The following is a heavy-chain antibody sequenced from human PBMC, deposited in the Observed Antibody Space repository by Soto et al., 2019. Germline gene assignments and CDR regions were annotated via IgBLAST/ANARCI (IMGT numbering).Heavy chain of an antibody. CDR1: GFPFSVYG. D-gene: IGHD4-17*01. CDR3: ARPQGDYGDYLRAFDI. V-gene: IGHV3-33*01. J-gene: IGHJ3*02. CDR2: TWYDGTNK. Sequence: QVQLVESGGGVVLPGGSLRISCAASGFPFSVYGMHWVRQAPGKGLEWVAVTWYDGTNKYYAESMKGRFIISRDNSKNTLYLQMNSLRAEDTAVYHCARPQGDYGDYLRAFDIWGPGTTVTVSS.